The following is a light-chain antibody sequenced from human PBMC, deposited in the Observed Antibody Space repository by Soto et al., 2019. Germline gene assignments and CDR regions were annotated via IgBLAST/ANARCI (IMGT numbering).Light chain of an antibody. CDR3: QQYGSSQYT. J-gene: IGKJ2*01. CDR2: GAS. CDR1: QSVNNNY. Sequence: EIVLTQSPGTLSLSPGERATLSCRASQSVNNNYSAWYQQKPGQAPRPLIYGASSRATGIPDRFSGSGSGTDFTLTISRLEPEDFAVYYCQQYGSSQYTFGQGTKLEIK. V-gene: IGKV3-20*01.